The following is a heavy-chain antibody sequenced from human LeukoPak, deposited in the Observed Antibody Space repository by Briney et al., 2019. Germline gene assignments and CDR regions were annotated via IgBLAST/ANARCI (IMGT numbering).Heavy chain of an antibody. CDR2: INPNSGGT. J-gene: IGHJ3*02. D-gene: IGHD3-22*01. Sequence: ASVKVSCKASGYTFTGYYMHWVRQAPGHGLEWMGRINPNSGGTNYAQKFQGRVTMTRDTSISTAYMELSRLRSDHTAVYYCAMYYYDSSGYGAFDIWGQGTMVTVSS. CDR3: AMYYYDSSGYGAFDI. CDR1: GYTFTGYY. V-gene: IGHV1-2*06.